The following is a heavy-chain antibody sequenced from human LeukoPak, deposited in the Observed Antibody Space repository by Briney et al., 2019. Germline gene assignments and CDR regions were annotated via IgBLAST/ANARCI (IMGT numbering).Heavy chain of an antibody. V-gene: IGHV4-59*01. D-gene: IGHD3-22*01. CDR2: IYYSGGT. CDR3: ARDDRHSGYLDY. Sequence: GSLRLSCAVSGFTFNNAWMSWVRQPPGKGLECIWDIYYSGGTNYNPSLKRGVTTSVNTSTNQFSLKLSSVNAADTAGYYCARDDRHSGYLDYWGQGTLVTVSS. CDR1: GFTFNNAW. J-gene: IGHJ4*02.